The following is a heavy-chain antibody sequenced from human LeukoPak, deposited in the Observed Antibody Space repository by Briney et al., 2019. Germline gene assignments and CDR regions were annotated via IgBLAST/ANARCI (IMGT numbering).Heavy chain of an antibody. J-gene: IGHJ4*02. Sequence: SETLSLTCTVSTASINSYYWGWVRQPAGRGLEWIGRIYTTGMTQYDPSLQSRVTMSVDTSQKQFSLNLRSVTAADTAIYFCVRHGYTASHFFLDYWSQGVLVIVSS. D-gene: IGHD5-18*01. CDR2: IYTTGMT. V-gene: IGHV4-4*07. CDR3: VRHGYTASHFFLDY. CDR1: TASINSYY.